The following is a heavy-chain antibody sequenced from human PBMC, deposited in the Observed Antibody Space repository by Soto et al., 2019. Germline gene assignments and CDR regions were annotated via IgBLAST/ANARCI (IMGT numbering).Heavy chain of an antibody. J-gene: IGHJ6*02. D-gene: IGHD4-17*01. CDR3: ARERPSPLRKYYYYYGMDV. CDR1: GFTFSSYA. Sequence: ESGGGVVQPGRSLRLSCAASGFTFSSYAMHWVRQAPGKGLEWVAVISYDGSNKYYADSVKGRFTISRDNSKNTLYLQMNSLRAEDTAVYYCARERPSPLRKYYYYYGMDVWGQGTTVTVSS. CDR2: ISYDGSNK. V-gene: IGHV3-30-3*01.